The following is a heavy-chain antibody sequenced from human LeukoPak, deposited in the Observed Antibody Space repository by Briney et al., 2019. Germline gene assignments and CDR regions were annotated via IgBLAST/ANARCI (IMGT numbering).Heavy chain of an antibody. CDR1: GFIFNDHG. CDR3: ARGDFYYYMDV. V-gene: IGHV3-20*04. Sequence: PGGSLRLSCAASGFIFNDHGMSWVRHGPGKGLEWVSGINWNGGNTNYADSVKGRFTISRDNAKNSLYLQMNSLRAEDTALYYCARGDFYYYMDVWGKGTTVTVSS. J-gene: IGHJ6*03. CDR2: INWNGGNT.